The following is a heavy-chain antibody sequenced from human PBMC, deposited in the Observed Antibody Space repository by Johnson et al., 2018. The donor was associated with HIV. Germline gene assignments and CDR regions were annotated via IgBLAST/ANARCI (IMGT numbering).Heavy chain of an antibody. CDR2: IDGDGSSI. V-gene: IGHV3-74*02. D-gene: IGHD3-16*01. CDR3: VRGPVVIGGVRKVFDI. Sequence: VQLVESGGGLIQPGGSLRLSCAASGFTVSSNYMSWVRQAPGKGLEWVSRIDGDGSSITYADFVKGRFTISSDNAKNILYLQMKSLRADVTAVYYCVRGPVVIGGVRKVFDIWGQGTMVTVSS. CDR1: GFTVSSNY. J-gene: IGHJ3*02.